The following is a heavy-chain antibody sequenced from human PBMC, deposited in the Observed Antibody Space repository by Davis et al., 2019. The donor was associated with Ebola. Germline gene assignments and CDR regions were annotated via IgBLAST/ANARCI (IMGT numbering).Heavy chain of an antibody. CDR2: TYYRSKWYN. CDR3: ARTISGTMDV. CDR1: GDSVSSNSVT. D-gene: IGHD3-10*01. V-gene: IGHV6-1*01. Sequence: MPSETLSLTCAISGDSVSSNSVTWSWIRLSPSRGPEWLGRTYYRSKWYNDYALSVKSRITINPDTSKNQFSLQLNSVTPEDTAVYYCARTISGTMDVWGQGTTVTVSS. J-gene: IGHJ6*02.